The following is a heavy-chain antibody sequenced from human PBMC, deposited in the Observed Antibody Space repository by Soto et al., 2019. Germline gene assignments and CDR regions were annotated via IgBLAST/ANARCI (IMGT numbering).Heavy chain of an antibody. CDR2: IWYDGSNK. J-gene: IGHJ4*02. CDR3: ARGGIADFDY. CDR1: GFTFSSYG. V-gene: IGHV3-33*01. D-gene: IGHD6-13*01. Sequence: QVQLVESGGGVVQPGRSLRLSWAASGFTFSSYGMHWVRQAPGKGLEWVAVIWYDGSNKYYADSVKGRFTISRDNSKNTLYLQMNSLRAEDTAVYYCARGGIADFDYWGQGTLVTVSS.